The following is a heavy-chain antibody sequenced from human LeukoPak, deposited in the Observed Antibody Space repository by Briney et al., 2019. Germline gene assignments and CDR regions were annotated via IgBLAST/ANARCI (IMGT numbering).Heavy chain of an antibody. V-gene: IGHV4-4*02. Sequence: SGTLSLTCAVSGGSLSSSNWWSWVRQPPGKGLEWIGEIYHSGSTNYNPSLKSRVTISVDKSKNQFSLKLSSVTAADTAVYYCAREKVVVGWASDFFDYWGQGTLVTVSS. CDR1: GGSLSSSNW. J-gene: IGHJ4*02. CDR3: AREKVVVGWASDFFDY. CDR2: IYHSGST. D-gene: IGHD3-22*01.